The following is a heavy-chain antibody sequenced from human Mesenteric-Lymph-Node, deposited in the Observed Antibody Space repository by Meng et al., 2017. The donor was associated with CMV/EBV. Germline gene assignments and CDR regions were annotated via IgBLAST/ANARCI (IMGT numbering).Heavy chain of an antibody. CDR3: TTGSIAARGLGIDY. Sequence: GESLKISCAASGFTFSSYWMHWVRQAPGKGLVWVSRINSDGSSTSYADSVKGRFTISRDNAKNTLYLQMNSLRAEDTAVYYCTTGSIAARGLGIDYWGQGTLVTVSS. V-gene: IGHV3-74*01. D-gene: IGHD6-6*01. J-gene: IGHJ4*02. CDR1: GFTFSSYW. CDR2: INSDGSST.